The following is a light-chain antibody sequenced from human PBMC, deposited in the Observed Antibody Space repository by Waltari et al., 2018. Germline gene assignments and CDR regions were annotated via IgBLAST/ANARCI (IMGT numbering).Light chain of an antibody. V-gene: IGLV1-51*01. CDR2: DNN. CDR1: SSDIGNNY. Sequence: QSVLPQPPSVSAAPGQTVTISCSGSSSDIGNNYVSWYQQLPGTAPKLLIYDNNKRPSGIPDRFSGSKSGTSATLGITGLQTGDEADYYCGTWDGSLSALFGGGTKLTVL. J-gene: IGLJ2*01. CDR3: GTWDGSLSAL.